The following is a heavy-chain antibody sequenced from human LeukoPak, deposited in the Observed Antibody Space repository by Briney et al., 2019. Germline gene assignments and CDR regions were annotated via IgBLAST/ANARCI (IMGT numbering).Heavy chain of an antibody. CDR1: GFTFSSYA. J-gene: IGHJ6*04. CDR3: AKDRWVTDIVVVPAAKGGMDV. V-gene: IGHV3-23*01. CDR2: ISGSGGNT. Sequence: PGGSLRLSCAASGFTFSSYAMSWVRQAPGEGLEWVSAISGSGGNTYYADSVKGRFTISRDNSKNTLYLQMNSLRAEDTAVYYCAKDRWVTDIVVVPAAKGGMDVWGKGTTVTVSS. D-gene: IGHD2-2*01.